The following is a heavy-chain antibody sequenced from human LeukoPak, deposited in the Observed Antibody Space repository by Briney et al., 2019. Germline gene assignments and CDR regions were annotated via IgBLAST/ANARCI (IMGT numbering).Heavy chain of an antibody. CDR1: GFXFSNYG. Sequence: GRSLRLSCAASGFXFSNYGIHWVRQAPGKGLEWVAIISYDGSNKYYADSVKGRFTISRDNSKNTLYLQMNSLRAEDTAVYYCAKERGSAYYFDSWGQGTLVTVSS. CDR2: ISYDGSNK. J-gene: IGHJ4*02. V-gene: IGHV3-30*18. CDR3: AKERGSAYYFDS.